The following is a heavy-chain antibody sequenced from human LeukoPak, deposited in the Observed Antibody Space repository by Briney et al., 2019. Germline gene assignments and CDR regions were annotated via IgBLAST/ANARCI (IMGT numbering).Heavy chain of an antibody. Sequence: SETLSLTCAVYGGSFSGYYWSWIRQPPGKGLEWIGEINHSGSTNYNSSLKSRVTISVDTSKNQFSLKLSSVTAADTAMYYCASTSEGYCSGGSCYAETYWYFDLWGRGTLVTVSS. CDR1: GGSFSGYY. D-gene: IGHD2-15*01. CDR3: ASTSEGYCSGGSCYAETYWYFDL. J-gene: IGHJ2*01. CDR2: INHSGST. V-gene: IGHV4-34*01.